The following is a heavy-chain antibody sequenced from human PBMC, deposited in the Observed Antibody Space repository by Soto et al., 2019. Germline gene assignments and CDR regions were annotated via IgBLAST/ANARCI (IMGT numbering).Heavy chain of an antibody. CDR1: GFTFRNYA. Sequence: QVQLVESGGGVVQPGGSPRLSCAASGFTFRNYAMHWVRQAPGKGLECLAVIAYDGSNAFYSDSVKGRFTSSRDNSKNTLYLHMNSQRSEDTGVYYCARGNREDILVVVGARPGEYGIDIWGQGTTVTVYS. V-gene: IGHV3-30-3*01. J-gene: IGHJ6*02. D-gene: IGHD2-15*01. CDR3: ARGNREDILVVVGARPGEYGIDI. CDR2: IAYDGSNA.